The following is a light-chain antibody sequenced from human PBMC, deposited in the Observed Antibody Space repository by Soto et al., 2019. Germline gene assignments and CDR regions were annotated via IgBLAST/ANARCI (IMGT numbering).Light chain of an antibody. V-gene: IGKV3-15*01. CDR3: HQYNNWPSWT. CDR1: QSVGPN. Sequence: EIVLTQSPATLSVSPGDSATLSCRASQSVGPNLVWYQQRFGQSPRLLIYHVSTRATGVPAMFSGSGSETEFTLTISSLQPEDFAIYYCHQYNNWPSWTFGQGTKVEIK. CDR2: HVS. J-gene: IGKJ1*01.